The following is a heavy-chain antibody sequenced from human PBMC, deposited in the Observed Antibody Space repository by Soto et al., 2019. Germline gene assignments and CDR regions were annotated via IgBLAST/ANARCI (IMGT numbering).Heavy chain of an antibody. V-gene: IGHV3-21*01. CDR3: AREDYDILTGYPNWFDP. J-gene: IGHJ5*02. Sequence: EVQLVESGGGLVKPGGPLRLSRAASGFTFSSYSMNWVRQAPGKGLEWVSSISSSSSYIYYADSVKGRFTISRDNAKNSLYLQMNSLRAEDTAVYYCAREDYDILTGYPNWFDPWGQGTLVTVSS. CDR2: ISSSSSYI. CDR1: GFTFSSYS. D-gene: IGHD3-9*01.